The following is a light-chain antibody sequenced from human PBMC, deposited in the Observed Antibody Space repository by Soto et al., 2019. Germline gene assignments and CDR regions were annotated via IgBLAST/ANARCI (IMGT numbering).Light chain of an antibody. CDR3: QQFNSYPPFT. J-gene: IGKJ3*01. Sequence: AIQLTQSPSSLSASVGDRVTITCRASQGISSALAWYQQKPGKVPKLLIYDASSLESGVPSRFSGSGSGTDFTLTISSLQPEDFATYYCQQFNSYPPFTFGPGTKVDIK. V-gene: IGKV1-13*02. CDR1: QGISSA. CDR2: DAS.